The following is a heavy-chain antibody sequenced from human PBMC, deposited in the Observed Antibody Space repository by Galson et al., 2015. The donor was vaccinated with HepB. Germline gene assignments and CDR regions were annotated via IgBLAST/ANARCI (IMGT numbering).Heavy chain of an antibody. CDR1: GGTFSSYA. D-gene: IGHD3-10*01. J-gene: IGHJ6*02. Sequence: SCKASGGTFSSYAISWVRQAPGQGLEWMGGIIPIFGTANYAQKFQGRVTITADKSTSTAYMELSSLRSEDTAVYYCAGVRAVNYYGSGSYYPKSNYYGMDVWGQGTTVTVSS. CDR2: IIPIFGTA. CDR3: AGVRAVNYYGSGSYYPKSNYYGMDV. V-gene: IGHV1-69*06.